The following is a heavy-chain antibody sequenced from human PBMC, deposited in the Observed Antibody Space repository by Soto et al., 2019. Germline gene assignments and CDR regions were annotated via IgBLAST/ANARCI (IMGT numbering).Heavy chain of an antibody. CDR2: IDSSGEK. CDR1: GLSITDSEMG. Sequence: QVTLKDSGPVLVKPTETLTLRCTVSGLSITDSEMGVSWIRQPPGQPLEWLAHIDSSGEKSYRTFLKSRLANSKDTSKSQIVLTMTNMDPADTATYFCARRHLAVAVSPWFDPWGQGIPVTVSS. J-gene: IGHJ5*02. CDR3: ARRHLAVAVSPWFDP. D-gene: IGHD6-19*01. V-gene: IGHV2-26*01.